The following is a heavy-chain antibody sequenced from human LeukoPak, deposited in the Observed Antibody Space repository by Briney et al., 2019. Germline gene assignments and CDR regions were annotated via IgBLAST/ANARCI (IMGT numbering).Heavy chain of an antibody. D-gene: IGHD1-1*01. J-gene: IGHJ6*04. CDR3: ARGGRLYYYYGMDV. Sequence: SETLSLTCAVYGGSFNDYYWTWIRQPPGKGLEWIGDVNHSGSTSCNPSLKSRITISVDTSKNQFSLQLNSVTPEDTAVYYCARGGRLYYYYGMDVWGKGTTVTVSS. CDR1: GGSFNDYY. V-gene: IGHV4-34*01. CDR2: VNHSGST.